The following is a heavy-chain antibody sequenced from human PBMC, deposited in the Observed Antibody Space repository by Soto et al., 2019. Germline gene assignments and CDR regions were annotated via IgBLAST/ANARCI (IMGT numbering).Heavy chain of an antibody. V-gene: IGHV1-69*01. D-gene: IGHD2-2*01. J-gene: IGHJ6*02. Sequence: QVQLVQSGAEVKKPGSSVKVSCKASGGTFSSYAISWVRQAPGQGLEWMGGIIPIFGTANYAQKVQGRVTITADEATSTAYMELSSLRSEDTAVYYCARGGRKYQLPPYYYYGMDVWGQGTTVTVSS. CDR1: GGTFSSYA. CDR3: ARGGRKYQLPPYYYYGMDV. CDR2: IIPIFGTA.